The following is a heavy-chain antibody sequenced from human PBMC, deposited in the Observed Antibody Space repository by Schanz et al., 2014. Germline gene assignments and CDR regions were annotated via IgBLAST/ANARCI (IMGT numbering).Heavy chain of an antibody. CDR1: GFSFSDYS. CDR2: IAGDGGGP. J-gene: IGHJ6*02. V-gene: IGHV3-23*04. CDR3: ARSGVDV. D-gene: IGHD3-10*01. Sequence: EVQLVESGGGLVQSGGSLRLSCAASGFSFSDYSMNWVRQAPGKGLEWVSVIAGDGGGPNYVDSVKGRFTISRDNSDNTLYLQMNSLRAEDTAVYYCARSGVDVWGQGTTVTVSS.